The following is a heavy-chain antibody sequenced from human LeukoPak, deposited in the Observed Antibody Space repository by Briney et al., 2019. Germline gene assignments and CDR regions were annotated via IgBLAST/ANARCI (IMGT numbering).Heavy chain of an antibody. CDR3: ARADSSIAARLSRSSIFNYYYYMDV. V-gene: IGHV3-9*01. Sequence: GGSLRLSCAASGFTFDDYAMHWVRQAPGKGLEWVSGISWNSGSIGYADSVKGRFTISRDNAKNSLYLQMNSLRDEDTAVYYCARADSSIAARLSRSSIFNYYYYMDVWGKGTTVTVSS. CDR1: GFTFDDYA. J-gene: IGHJ6*03. D-gene: IGHD6-6*01. CDR2: ISWNSGSI.